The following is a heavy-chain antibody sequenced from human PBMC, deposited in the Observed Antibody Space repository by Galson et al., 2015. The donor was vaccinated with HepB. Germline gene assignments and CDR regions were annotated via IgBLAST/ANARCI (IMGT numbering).Heavy chain of an antibody. CDR3: AREALNWNNVAFNYYGLDV. Sequence: CAISGDSVSTNSAAWNWIRQSPSRGLEWLGRTYYRAKGDNDYAPSVKGRITFKPDTSKNQFSLELKSVSPEDTAVYYCAREALNWNNVAFNYYGLDVWGQGTTVTVSS. CDR2: TYYRAKGDN. V-gene: IGHV6-1*01. D-gene: IGHD1/OR15-1a*01. CDR1: GDSVSTNSAA. J-gene: IGHJ6*02.